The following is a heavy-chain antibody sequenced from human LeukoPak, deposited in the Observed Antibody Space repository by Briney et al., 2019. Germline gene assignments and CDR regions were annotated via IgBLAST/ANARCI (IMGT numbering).Heavy chain of an antibody. J-gene: IGHJ6*02. CDR1: GFTFSSYG. CDR3: AREGTETGMDV. CDR2: ISYDGSNK. Sequence: GGSLRLSCAASGFTFSSYGMHWVRQAPGKGLEWVAVISYDGSNKYYADSVKGRFTISRDNSKNTLYLQMNSLRAEDTAVYYCAREGTETGMDVWGQGTTVTVSS. D-gene: IGHD3/OR15-3a*01. V-gene: IGHV3-30*03.